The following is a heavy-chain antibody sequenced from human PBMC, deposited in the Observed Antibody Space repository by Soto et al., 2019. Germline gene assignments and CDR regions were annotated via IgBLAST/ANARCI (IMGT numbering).Heavy chain of an antibody. V-gene: IGHV3-30-3*01. CDR1: GFTFSSYA. J-gene: IGHJ4*02. CDR3: AREDSSGYYPNGANDY. D-gene: IGHD3-22*01. Sequence: GGSLRLSCAASGFTFSSYAMHWVRQAPGKGLEWVAVISYDGSNKYYADSVKGRFTISRDNSKNTLYLQMNSLRAEDTAVYYCAREDSSGYYPNGANDYWGQGTLVTVSS. CDR2: ISYDGSNK.